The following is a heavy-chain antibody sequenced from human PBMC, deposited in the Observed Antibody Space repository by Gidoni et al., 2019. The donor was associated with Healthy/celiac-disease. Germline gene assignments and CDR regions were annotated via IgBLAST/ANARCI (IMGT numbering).Heavy chain of an antibody. J-gene: IGHJ4*02. Sequence: QVQLVQSGAEVKKPGSSVKVSCKASGYTFTSYGISWVRQAPGKGLEWMGCISAYNGNTNYAQKLQGRVTMTTDTSTSTAYMELRSLRSDDTAVYYCARVNQAIFGVVTHLDYWGQGTLVTVSS. CDR1: GYTFTSYG. V-gene: IGHV1-18*01. D-gene: IGHD3-3*01. CDR2: ISAYNGNT. CDR3: ARVNQAIFGVVTHLDY.